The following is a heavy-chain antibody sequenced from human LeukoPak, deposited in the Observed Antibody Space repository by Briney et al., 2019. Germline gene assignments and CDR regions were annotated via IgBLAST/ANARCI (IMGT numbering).Heavy chain of an antibody. V-gene: IGHV4-30-4*08. CDR3: ARVSPYYDFWSGYGDY. Sequence: SETLSLTWTVSGGSISSGDYYWSWIRQPPGKGLEWIGYIYYSGSTYYNPSLKSRVTISVDTSKNQFSLKLSSVTAADTAVYYCARVSPYYDFWSGYGDYWGQGTLVTVSS. D-gene: IGHD3-3*01. CDR2: IYYSGST. J-gene: IGHJ4*02. CDR1: GGSISSGDYY.